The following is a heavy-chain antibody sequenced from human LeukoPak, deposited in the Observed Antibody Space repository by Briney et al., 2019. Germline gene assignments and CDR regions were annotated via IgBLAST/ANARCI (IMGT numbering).Heavy chain of an antibody. J-gene: IGHJ4*02. CDR2: IYYSGST. V-gene: IGHV4-59*08. CDR1: GGSISSYY. CDR3: ARRSPYYYDSSGYYDYFDY. Sequence: SETLSLPCTVSGGSISSYYWSWIRQPPGKGLEWIGYIYYSGSTNYNPSLKSRVTISVDTSKNQFPLKLSSVTAADTAVYYCARRSPYYYDSSGYYDYFDYWGQGTLVTVSS. D-gene: IGHD3-22*01.